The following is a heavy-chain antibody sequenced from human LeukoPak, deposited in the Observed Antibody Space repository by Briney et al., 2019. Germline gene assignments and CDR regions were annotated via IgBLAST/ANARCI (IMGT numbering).Heavy chain of an antibody. J-gene: IGHJ4*02. D-gene: IGHD3-16*01. CDR2: IYYSGST. CDR3: VRGSTLRHYQY. V-gene: IGHV4-39*01. Sequence: SETLSLTCTVSGGSISSSTYYWGWIRRPPGKGLGWIGSIYYSGSTYYNPSLKSRVTVSVDTSKNQFSLNLSSVTAADTAVYYCVRGSTLRHYQYWGQGTLVTVSS. CDR1: GGSISSSTYY.